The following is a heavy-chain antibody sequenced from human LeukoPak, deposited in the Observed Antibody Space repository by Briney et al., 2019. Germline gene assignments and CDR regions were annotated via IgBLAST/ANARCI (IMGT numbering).Heavy chain of an antibody. J-gene: IGHJ4*02. CDR2: FSGSGGST. CDR3: AKDFRNYDILTGFDY. D-gene: IGHD3-9*01. Sequence: GGSLRLFCAVSGFLFSSYAMSWVRRAPGKALEWVSAFSGSGGSTYYADSVKGRFTISRDNSKNTLYLQMNSLRAEDTAVYYCAKDFRNYDILTGFDYWGQGTLVTVSS. CDR1: GFLFSSYA. V-gene: IGHV3-23*01.